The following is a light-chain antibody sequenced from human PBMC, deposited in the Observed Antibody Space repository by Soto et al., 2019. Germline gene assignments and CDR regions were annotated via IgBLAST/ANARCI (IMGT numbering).Light chain of an antibody. CDR1: NIGSKS. CDR3: QGWDGDSDPDVV. Sequence: SYELTQPPSVSVAPGKTARITCGENNIGSKSVHWYQQKPGQAPVLVIYYDSDRPSGIPERFSGSNSGNTATLTISRVEAGDEAAYSCQGWDGDSDPDVVFGGGTKVTVL. J-gene: IGLJ2*01. CDR2: YDS. V-gene: IGLV3-21*04.